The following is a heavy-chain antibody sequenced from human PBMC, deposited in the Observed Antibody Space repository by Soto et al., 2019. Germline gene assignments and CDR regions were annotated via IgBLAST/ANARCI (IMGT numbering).Heavy chain of an antibody. Sequence: SETLSLTCTVSGGSISSYYWSWIRQPPGKGLEWIGYIYYSGSTNYNPSLKSRVTISVDTSKNQFSLKLSSVTAADTAVYYCARGAGGGSSWWALWGQGTLVTVSS. V-gene: IGHV4-59*01. D-gene: IGHD6-13*01. CDR2: IYYSGST. CDR3: ARGAGGGSSWWAL. J-gene: IGHJ4*02. CDR1: GGSISSYY.